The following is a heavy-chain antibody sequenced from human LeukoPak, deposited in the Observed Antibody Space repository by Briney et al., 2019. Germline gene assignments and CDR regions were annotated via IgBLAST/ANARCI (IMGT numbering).Heavy chain of an antibody. J-gene: IGHJ6*03. CDR3: ARSQGTSYYYYYYMDV. CDR2: INPNNGGT. Sequence: WASVKVSCKASGYTFTGYYMHWVRQAPGQGLEWMGRINPNNGGTNYAQKFQGRVTMTRDTFISTAYMDLSSLRSDDTAVYFCARSQGTSYYYYYYMDVWGKGTTVTVSS. CDR1: GYTFTGYY. V-gene: IGHV1-2*06.